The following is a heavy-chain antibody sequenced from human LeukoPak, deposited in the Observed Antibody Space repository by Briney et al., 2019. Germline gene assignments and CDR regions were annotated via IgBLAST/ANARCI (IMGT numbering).Heavy chain of an antibody. V-gene: IGHV3-11*01. D-gene: IGHD5-24*01. CDR3: ARDNREKGRDGYNPFDY. J-gene: IGHJ4*02. CDR2: ISSSGSPL. CDR1: GFTLSDNY. Sequence: PGGSLRLSCAASGFTLSDNYMSWIRQAPGKGLEWVSYISSSGSPLYYADSVKGRFTISRDNAKNSLYLQMNSLRAEDTAVYYCARDNREKGRDGYNPFDYWGQGTLVTVSS.